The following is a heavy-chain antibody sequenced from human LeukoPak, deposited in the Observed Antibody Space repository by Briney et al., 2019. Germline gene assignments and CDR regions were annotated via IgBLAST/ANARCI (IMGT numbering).Heavy chain of an antibody. CDR2: IYHSGST. D-gene: IGHD3-22*01. V-gene: IGHV4-38-2*02. CDR1: GYSISSGYY. Sequence: SQTLSLTCTVSGYSISSGYYWGWIRQPPGKGLEWIGSIYHSGSTYYNPSLKSRVTISVDTSKSQFSLKLSSVTAADTAVYYCARGLVVITTGYFDYWGQGTLVTVSS. CDR3: ARGLVVITTGYFDY. J-gene: IGHJ4*02.